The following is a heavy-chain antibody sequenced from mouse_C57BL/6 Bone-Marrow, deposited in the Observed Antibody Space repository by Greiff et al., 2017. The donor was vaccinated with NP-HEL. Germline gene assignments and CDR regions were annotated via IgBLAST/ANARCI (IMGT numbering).Heavy chain of an antibody. CDR3: ARGERVFAY. J-gene: IGHJ3*01. Sequence: EVQLQQSGPELVKPGASVKISCKASGYTFTDYYMNWVKQSPGKSLEWIGDINPNNGGTSYNQKFKGKATLTVDKSSSTAYMELRSLAAEDSAVYYSARGERVFAYWGQGTLVTVSA. CDR1: GYTFTDYY. CDR2: INPNNGGT. V-gene: IGHV1-26*01.